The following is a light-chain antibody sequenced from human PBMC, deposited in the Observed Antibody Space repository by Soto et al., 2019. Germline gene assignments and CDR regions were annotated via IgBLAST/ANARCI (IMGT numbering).Light chain of an antibody. CDR1: QGISSY. CDR2: AAS. CDR3: QQLNNYPRT. V-gene: IGKV1-9*01. J-gene: IGKJ1*01. Sequence: DIQLTQSPSFLSASVGDRVTLTCRDSQGISSYLAWYQQKPGKAPKLLISAASTLASGVPARFSGSGSGTEFTLTISSLQPEDFATYYCQQLNNYPRTFGQGTKVDIK.